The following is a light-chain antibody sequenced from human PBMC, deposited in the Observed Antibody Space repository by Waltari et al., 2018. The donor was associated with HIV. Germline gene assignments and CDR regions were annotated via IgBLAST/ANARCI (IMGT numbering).Light chain of an antibody. J-gene: IGKJ1*01. CDR1: QSINSTY. CDR3: HQYGSSPRT. Sequence: EVVLTQSPGTLSLSPGDRATLACRASQSINSTYLAWYQQHPGQTPRLLMYGASRRAIGIPDRFSGSGSGTDFTLTIARLEPGDFAVYYCHQYGSSPRTFGQGP. CDR2: GAS. V-gene: IGKV3-20*01.